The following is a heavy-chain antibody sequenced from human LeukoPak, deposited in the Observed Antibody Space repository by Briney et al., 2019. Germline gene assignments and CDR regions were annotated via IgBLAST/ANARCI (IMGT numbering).Heavy chain of an antibody. V-gene: IGHV3-23*01. CDR1: GFTFSSYA. CDR2: ISGSGGST. Sequence: GGSLRLSCAASGFTFSSYAMSWVRQAPGKGLEWVSAISGSGGSTYYADSVKGRFTISRDDSKNTLYLQMNSLRAEDTAVYYCAKVQILTGYYNAKNYYYYYGMDVWGKGTTVTVSS. J-gene: IGHJ6*04. CDR3: AKVQILTGYYNAKNYYYYYGMDV. D-gene: IGHD3-9*01.